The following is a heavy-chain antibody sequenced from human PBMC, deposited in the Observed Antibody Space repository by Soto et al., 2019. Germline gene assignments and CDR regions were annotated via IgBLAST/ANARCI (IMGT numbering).Heavy chain of an antibody. J-gene: IGHJ3*02. CDR3: ARENDSSGPSDAFDI. CDR2: INPNSGGT. Sequence: PAASVKVSCKASGYTFTGYYMHWVRQAPGQGLEWMGWINPNSGGTNYAQKFQGRVTMTRDTSISTAYMELSRLRSDDTAVYYCARENDSSGPSDAFDIWGQGTMVTVS. CDR1: GYTFTGYY. V-gene: IGHV1-2*02. D-gene: IGHD3-22*01.